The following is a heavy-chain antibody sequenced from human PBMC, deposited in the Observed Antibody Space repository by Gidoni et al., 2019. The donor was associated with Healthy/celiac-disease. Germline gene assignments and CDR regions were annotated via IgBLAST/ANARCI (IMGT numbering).Heavy chain of an antibody. D-gene: IGHD2-2*02. Sequence: QITLKESGPTLVKPTQTLTLTCTFSGFSLITSGVGVGWCRQPPGKALEWLALIYWNDDKRYSPSLKSRLTITKDTSKNQVILTMTNMDPVDTATYYCAHRSQTTLLYRAASFDYWGQGTLVTVSS. V-gene: IGHV2-5*01. CDR2: IYWNDDK. CDR1: GFSLITSGVG. J-gene: IGHJ4*02. CDR3: AHRSQTTLLYRAASFDY.